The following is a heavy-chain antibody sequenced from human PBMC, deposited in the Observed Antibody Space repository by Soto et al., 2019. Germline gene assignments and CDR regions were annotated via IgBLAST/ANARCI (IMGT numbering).Heavy chain of an antibody. D-gene: IGHD5-12*01. CDR1: GYSFSTYW. Sequence: PGESLKISCKVSGYSFSTYWITWVRQMPGKGLEWMGRIDPSDSYTNYSPSFQGQVTISADKSISTAYLQWSSLKASDTAMYYCARQEMATKNVDAFDIWGQGTMVTVSS. V-gene: IGHV5-10-1*04. CDR3: ARQEMATKNVDAFDI. CDR2: IDPSDSYT. J-gene: IGHJ3*02.